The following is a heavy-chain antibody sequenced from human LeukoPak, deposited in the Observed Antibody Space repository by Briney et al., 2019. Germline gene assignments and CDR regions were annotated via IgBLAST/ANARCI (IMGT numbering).Heavy chain of an antibody. J-gene: IGHJ4*02. CDR1: GFTFSNHG. CDR2: VSYDGTVD. Sequence: GGSLRLSCAASGFTFSNHGMHWVRQAPGKGLEWVAVVSYDGTVDYYADPVKGRFTISRDNSKNTLSLQMNSLRGEDTAVYYCAKESSTGSRYSFDLWGQGSLVTVSS. V-gene: IGHV3-30*18. D-gene: IGHD1-1*01. CDR3: AKESSTGSRYSFDL.